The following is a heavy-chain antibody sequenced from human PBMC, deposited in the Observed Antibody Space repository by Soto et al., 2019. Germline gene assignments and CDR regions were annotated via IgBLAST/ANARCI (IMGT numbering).Heavy chain of an antibody. Sequence: ASVKVSCKASGYTFTSYAMHWVRQAPGQRLEWMGWINAGNGNTKYSQKFQGRVTITRDTSASTAYMELSSLRSEDTAVYYCARDRTMVRGVIRIAGPFDYWGQGTLVTVSS. CDR1: GYTFTSYA. V-gene: IGHV1-3*01. CDR3: ARDRTMVRGVIRIAGPFDY. CDR2: INAGNGNT. D-gene: IGHD3-10*01. J-gene: IGHJ4*02.